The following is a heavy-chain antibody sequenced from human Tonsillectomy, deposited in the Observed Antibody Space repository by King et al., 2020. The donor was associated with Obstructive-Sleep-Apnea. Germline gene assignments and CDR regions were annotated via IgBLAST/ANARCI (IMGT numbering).Heavy chain of an antibody. Sequence: VQLVESGGGLVRPGGSLRLSCAASGFPFSYFTMHWVRQAPGQGLEWVSSIGGDGNDSHYAESVRGRFAISRDNAQKSLHLQMNSLRPEDTGVYYCTRDPGLWGQGILVTVSS. J-gene: IGHJ4*02. CDR2: IGGDGNDS. V-gene: IGHV3-21*01. CDR3: TRDPGL. CDR1: GFPFSYFT.